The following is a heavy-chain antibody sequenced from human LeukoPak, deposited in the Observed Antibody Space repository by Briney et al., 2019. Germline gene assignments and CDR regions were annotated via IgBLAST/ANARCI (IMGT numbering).Heavy chain of an antibody. CDR1: GFTYSDYY. J-gene: IGHJ4*02. D-gene: IGHD3-16*02. CDR3: ARWGYTAAFDI. CDR2: LYSGGRI. Sequence: GGSLRLSCAASGFTYSDYYMSWVRQTPGKGLEWVSVLYSGGRIYYADSVEGRFTISRDNSKNTLYLQMNSLRVEDTAVYYCARWGYTAAFDIWGQGTLVTVSS. V-gene: IGHV3-66*02.